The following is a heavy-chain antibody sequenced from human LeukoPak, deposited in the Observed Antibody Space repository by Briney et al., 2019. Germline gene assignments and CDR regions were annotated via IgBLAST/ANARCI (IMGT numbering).Heavy chain of an antibody. D-gene: IGHD4-17*01. CDR3: AKGSYGDYEK. CDR2: ISSSGGNT. CDR1: GFTFNSYS. J-gene: IGHJ4*02. V-gene: IGHV3-23*01. Sequence: PGGSLRLSCAASGFTFNSYSMSWVRQAPGKELEWVSAISSSGGNTYYADSVKGRFTISRDNSKNTLYLQMNSLRAEDTAVYYCAKGSYGDYEKWGQGTLVSVFS.